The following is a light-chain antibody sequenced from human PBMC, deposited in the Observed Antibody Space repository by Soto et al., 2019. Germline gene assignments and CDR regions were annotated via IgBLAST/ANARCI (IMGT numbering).Light chain of an antibody. CDR2: DAS. CDR1: QSVHNW. CDR3: QQYKDYSPYT. V-gene: IGKV1-5*01. Sequence: DIQMTQSPSSLSASLGDSVTIXXRASQSVHNWLAWYQQKPGEAPRLXXYDASTLQSGVPSRFSGSGSGTEFTLTISSLQPDDFATYYCQQYKDYSPYTFGQGTRLEIK. J-gene: IGKJ5*01.